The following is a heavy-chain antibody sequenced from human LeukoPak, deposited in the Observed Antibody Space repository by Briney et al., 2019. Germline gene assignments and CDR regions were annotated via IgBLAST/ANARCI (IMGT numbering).Heavy chain of an antibody. D-gene: IGHD6-13*01. J-gene: IGHJ4*02. CDR2: IYYSGST. V-gene: IGHV4-39*01. CDR1: GGSISSSSYY. CDR3: ARPRLIAAESDY. Sequence: SETLSLTCTVSGGSISSSSYYWGWIRQPPGKGLEWIGSIYYSGSTYYNPSLKSRVTISVDTSKNQFSLKLSSVTAADTAVYYCARPRLIAAESDYWGQGTLVTVSS.